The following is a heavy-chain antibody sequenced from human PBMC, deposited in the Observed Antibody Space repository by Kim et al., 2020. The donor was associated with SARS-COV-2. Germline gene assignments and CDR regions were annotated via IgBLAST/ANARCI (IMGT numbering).Heavy chain of an antibody. CDR3: ARGYYDSSGYYFAY. J-gene: IGHJ4*02. CDR2: ISSGASTI. D-gene: IGHD3-22*01. V-gene: IGHV3-48*02. Sequence: GGSLRLSCAASGFTFSSYTMNWVRQAPGRGLEWVSYISSGASTIYYADSVKGRFTISRDNAKNSLYLQMNSLRDEDTAVYYCARGYYDSSGYYFAYWGQGTLVTVSS. CDR1: GFTFSSYT.